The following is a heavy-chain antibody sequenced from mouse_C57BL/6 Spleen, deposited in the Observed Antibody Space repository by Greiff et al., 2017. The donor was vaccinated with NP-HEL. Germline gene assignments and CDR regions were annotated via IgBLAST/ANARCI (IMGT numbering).Heavy chain of an antibody. CDR3: ASHYGSRFAY. V-gene: IGHV1-54*01. D-gene: IGHD1-1*01. CDR1: GYAFTNYL. J-gene: IGHJ3*01. CDR2: INPGSGGT. Sequence: LQESGAELVRPGTSVKVSCKASGYAFTNYLIEWVKQRPGQGLEWIGVINPGSGGTNYNEKFKGKATLTADKSSSTAYMQLSSLTSEDSAVYFCASHYGSRFAYWGQGTLVTVSA.